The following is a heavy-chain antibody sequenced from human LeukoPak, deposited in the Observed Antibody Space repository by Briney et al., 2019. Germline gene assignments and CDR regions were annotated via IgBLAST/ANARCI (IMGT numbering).Heavy chain of an antibody. Sequence: PSETLSLTCTVSGGSISSGSYYWSWIRQPAGKGLEWIGHIYTSGSTNYNPSLKSRVTISVDTSKNQFSLKLSSVTAADTAVYYCARVFSYPLRAPFDPWGQGTLVTVSS. D-gene: IGHD3-3*01. CDR2: IYTSGST. CDR1: GGSISSGSYY. V-gene: IGHV4-61*09. J-gene: IGHJ5*02. CDR3: ARVFSYPLRAPFDP.